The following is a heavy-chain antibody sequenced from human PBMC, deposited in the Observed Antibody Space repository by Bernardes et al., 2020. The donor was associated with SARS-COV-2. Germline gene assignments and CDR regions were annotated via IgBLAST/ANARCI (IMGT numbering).Heavy chain of an antibody. Sequence: ASVKVSCKGSGYIFTYNALHWVRQAPGQRLEWMGWINVGNGNTKYSEKVQDRVIITRDTSANTVYMELTRLRSEDTAVYFCARDLSDSSGYYSDAGYYFDHWGQGTLVTVSS. J-gene: IGHJ4*02. CDR1: GYIFTYNA. V-gene: IGHV1-3*01. CDR3: ARDLSDSSGYYSDAGYYFDH. D-gene: IGHD3-22*01. CDR2: INVGNGNT.